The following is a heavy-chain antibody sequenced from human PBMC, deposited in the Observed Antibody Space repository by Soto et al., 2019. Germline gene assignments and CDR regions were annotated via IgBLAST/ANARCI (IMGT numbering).Heavy chain of an antibody. D-gene: IGHD3-10*01. CDR2: LSGSGGTT. CDR1: GFTFSTYA. CDR3: AKQRAGYGSGSDTYYFDF. J-gene: IGHJ4*02. V-gene: IGHV3-23*01. Sequence: EVQLLESGGGLVQPGGSLRLSCSTSGFTFSTYAMNWFRQAPGKGLEWVSALSGSGGTTYYADSVRGRFTISRDNSKNTLFLQMNSLRAEDTALYYCAKQRAGYGSGSDTYYFDFWGQGTPVTVSS.